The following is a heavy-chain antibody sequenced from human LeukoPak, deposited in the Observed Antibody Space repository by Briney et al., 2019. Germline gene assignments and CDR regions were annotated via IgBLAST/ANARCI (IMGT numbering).Heavy chain of an antibody. D-gene: IGHD6-13*01. CDR2: IYYSGST. Sequence: SETLSLTCTVSGGSISSSSYYWGWIRQPPGKGLEWIGSIYYSGSTYYNPSLKSRVTISVDTSKNQFSLKLSSVTAADTAVYYCASRRGVAAAGTEYWGQGTLVTVSS. J-gene: IGHJ4*02. CDR3: ASRRGVAAAGTEY. CDR1: GGSISSSSYY. V-gene: IGHV4-39*07.